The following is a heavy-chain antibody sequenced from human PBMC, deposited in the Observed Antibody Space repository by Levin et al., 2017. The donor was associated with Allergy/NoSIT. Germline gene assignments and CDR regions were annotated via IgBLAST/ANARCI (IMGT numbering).Heavy chain of an antibody. Sequence: GESLKISCKGSGYSFTSHWIGWVRQMPGKGLEWMGIIYPSDSDTRYSPSFQGQVTISADKSISTAYLQWSSLKASDTAIYYCARHGKTSLRFDAFDIWGQGTVVTVSS. CDR3: ARHGKTSLRFDAFDI. V-gene: IGHV5-51*01. CDR2: IYPSDSDT. J-gene: IGHJ3*02. CDR1: GYSFTSHW.